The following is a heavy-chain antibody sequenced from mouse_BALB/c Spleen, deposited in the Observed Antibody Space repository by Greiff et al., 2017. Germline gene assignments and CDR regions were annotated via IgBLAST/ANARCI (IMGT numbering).Heavy chain of an antibody. CDR2: ISDGGSYT. J-gene: IGHJ4*01. CDR1: GFTFSDYY. CDR3: ARDWLGAMDY. Sequence: EVMLVESGGGLVKPGGSLKLSCAASGFTFSDYYMYWVRQTPEKRLEWVATISDGGSYTYYPDSVKGRFTISRDNAKNNLYLQMSSLKSEDTAMYYCARDWLGAMDYWGQGTSVTVSS. V-gene: IGHV5-4*02. D-gene: IGHD2-2*01.